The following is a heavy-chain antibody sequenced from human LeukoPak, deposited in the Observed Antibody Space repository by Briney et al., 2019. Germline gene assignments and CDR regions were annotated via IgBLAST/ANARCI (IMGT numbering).Heavy chain of an antibody. CDR2: ISSSGSTI. D-gene: IGHD3-9*01. CDR1: GFTFSDYY. Sequence: GGSLRLSCAASGFTFSDYYMSWIRQAPGKGLEWVSYISSSGSTIYYADSVKGRFTISRDNAKNSLYLQMNSLRAEDTAVYYCASAYRVSYDILTGYSGGFDIWGQGTMVTVSS. V-gene: IGHV3-11*04. CDR3: ASAYRVSYDILTGYSGGFDI. J-gene: IGHJ3*02.